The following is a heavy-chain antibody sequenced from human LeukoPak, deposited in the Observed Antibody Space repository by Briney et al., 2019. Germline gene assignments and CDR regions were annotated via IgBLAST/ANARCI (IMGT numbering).Heavy chain of an antibody. CDR2: IRFDGSDK. Sequence: GGPLRLSCAASGFNFRTYGIHWVRQAPGKGLEWVSFIRFDGSDKDYADSVKGRFTISRDNSKNTLYLQMNSLRADDTAVYYCTKDGMYYDSWSGDSYYDYYYMDVWGKGTTVTVSS. CDR3: TKDGMYYDSWSGDSYYDYYYMDV. J-gene: IGHJ6*03. CDR1: GFNFRTYG. V-gene: IGHV3-30*02. D-gene: IGHD3-3*01.